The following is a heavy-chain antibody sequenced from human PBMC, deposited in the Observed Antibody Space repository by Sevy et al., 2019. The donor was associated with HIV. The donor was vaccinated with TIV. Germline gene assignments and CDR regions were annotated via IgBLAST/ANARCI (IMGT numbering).Heavy chain of an antibody. J-gene: IGHJ6*03. D-gene: IGHD3-10*01. CDR1: GFTFSSYG. CDR2: IWYDGSNK. CDR3: ARDRYYGSGSYSDYYYYMDV. V-gene: IGHV3-33*01. Sequence: GGSLRLSCAASGFTFSSYGVHWVRQAPGKGLEWVAVIWYDGSNKYYADSVKGRFTISRDNSKNTLYLQMNSLRAEDTAVYYCARDRYYGSGSYSDYYYYMDVWGKGTTVTVSS.